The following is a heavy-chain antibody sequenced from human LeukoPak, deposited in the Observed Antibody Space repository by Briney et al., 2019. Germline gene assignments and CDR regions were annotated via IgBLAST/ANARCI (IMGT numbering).Heavy chain of an antibody. V-gene: IGHV1-46*01. CDR2: INPSGGST. Sequence: ASVKVSCKASGYTFITYYMHWVRQAPGQGLEWMGIINPSGGSTSYAQKFQGRATMTGDTSTSTVYMELSSLRSEDTAVYYCARSRLRLDYWGQGTLVTVSS. CDR1: GYTFITYY. D-gene: IGHD5-12*01. J-gene: IGHJ4*02. CDR3: ARSRLRLDY.